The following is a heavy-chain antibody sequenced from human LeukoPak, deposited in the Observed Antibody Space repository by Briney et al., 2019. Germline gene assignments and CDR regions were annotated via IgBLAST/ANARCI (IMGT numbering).Heavy chain of an antibody. CDR3: AKAEDDGPDYYDSSGYWYFDY. D-gene: IGHD3-22*01. Sequence: GSLRLSCAASGFTFSSYAMSWVRQAPGKGLEWVSAISGSGGSTYYADSVKGRFTISRDNSKNTLYLQMNSLRAEDTAVYYCAKAEDDGPDYYDSSGYWYFDYWGQGTLVTVSS. CDR2: ISGSGGST. V-gene: IGHV3-23*01. J-gene: IGHJ4*02. CDR1: GFTFSSYA.